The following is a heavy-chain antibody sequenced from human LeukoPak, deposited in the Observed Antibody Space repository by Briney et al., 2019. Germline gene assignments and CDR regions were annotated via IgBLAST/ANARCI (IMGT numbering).Heavy chain of an antibody. Sequence: PGGSLRLSCAASGFTFSSYGMHWVRQSPGKGLEWVAFIRYDGSSKYYADSVKGRFTISRDNSKNTLYLQMNSLRAEDTAVYYCARLEVTVVATIDYWGQGTLVTVSS. CDR3: ARLEVTVVATIDY. CDR1: GFTFSSYG. J-gene: IGHJ4*02. CDR2: IRYDGSSK. V-gene: IGHV3-30*02. D-gene: IGHD5-12*01.